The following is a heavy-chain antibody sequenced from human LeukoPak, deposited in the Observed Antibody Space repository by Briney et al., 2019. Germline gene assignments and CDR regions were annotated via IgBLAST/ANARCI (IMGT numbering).Heavy chain of an antibody. Sequence: SVKVSCKASGGTFSSYDISWVRQAPGQGLEWMGRIIPILGIANYAQKFQGRVTITADKSTSTAYMELSSLRSEDTAVYYCARALVAARQGGYYYYYGMDVWGQGTTVTVSS. D-gene: IGHD6-6*01. CDR2: IIPILGIA. CDR1: GGTFSSYD. V-gene: IGHV1-69*04. CDR3: ARALVAARQGGYYYYYGMDV. J-gene: IGHJ6*02.